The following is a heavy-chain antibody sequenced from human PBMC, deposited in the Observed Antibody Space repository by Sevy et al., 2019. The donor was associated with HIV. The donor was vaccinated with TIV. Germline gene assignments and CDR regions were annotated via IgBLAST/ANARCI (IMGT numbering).Heavy chain of an antibody. V-gene: IGHV3-30*18. D-gene: IGHD2-15*01. CDR1: GFAFSTYA. J-gene: IGHJ5*02. Sequence: GGSLRLSCAASGFAFSTYAIHWVRQAPGKGLEWVAILSYDGSDKSYADSVKGRFTISRENSKNTLYLQMNSLRAEDTALYYCAKAGCSGTNCYSNAWGQGTLVTVSS. CDR2: LSYDGSDK. CDR3: AKAGCSGTNCYSNA.